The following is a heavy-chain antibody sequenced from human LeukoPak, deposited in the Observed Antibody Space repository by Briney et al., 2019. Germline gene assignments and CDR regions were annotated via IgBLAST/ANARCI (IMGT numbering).Heavy chain of an antibody. CDR3: AGGPDGYNAVFDY. CDR2: IYDSGST. J-gene: IGHJ4*02. D-gene: IGHD5-24*01. Sequence: SETLSLTYTVSGGSISSSSHYCGWIRQPPGKGLEWIGTIYDSGSTYYNPSLKSLVTMSVDTSKNQFSLTLNSLTAADTAVYYCAGGPDGYNAVFDYWGQGTLVTVSS. CDR1: GGSISSSSHY. V-gene: IGHV4-39*01.